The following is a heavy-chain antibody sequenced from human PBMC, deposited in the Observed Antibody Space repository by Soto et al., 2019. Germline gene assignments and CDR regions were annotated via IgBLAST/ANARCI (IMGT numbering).Heavy chain of an antibody. CDR2: INHSGST. Sequence: SETLSLTCAVYGGSFSGYYWSRIRQPPGKGLEWIGEINHSGSTNYNPSLKSRVTISVDTSKNQFSLKLSSVTAADTAVYYCARGKVEVVPAAKKYYYYYGMDVWGQGTTVTVSS. J-gene: IGHJ6*02. CDR1: GGSFSGYY. D-gene: IGHD2-2*01. V-gene: IGHV4-34*01. CDR3: ARGKVEVVPAAKKYYYYYGMDV.